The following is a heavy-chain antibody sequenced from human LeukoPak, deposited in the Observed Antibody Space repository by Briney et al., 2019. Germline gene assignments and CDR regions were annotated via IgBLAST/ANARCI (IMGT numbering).Heavy chain of an antibody. Sequence: PGGSLRLSCAASGFTFGSYSMNWVRQAPGKGLEWVSSISSSSSYIYYADSVKGRFTISRDNAKNSLYLQMNSLRAEDTAVYYCQGTYYGFWSGYYLYYYYGMDVWGQGTTVTVSS. D-gene: IGHD3-3*01. CDR2: ISSSSSYI. CDR1: GFTFGSYS. J-gene: IGHJ6*02. CDR3: QGTYYGFWSGYYLYYYYGMDV. V-gene: IGHV3-21*01.